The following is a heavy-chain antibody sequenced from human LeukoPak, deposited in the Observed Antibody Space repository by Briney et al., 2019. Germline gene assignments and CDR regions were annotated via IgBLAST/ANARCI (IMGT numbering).Heavy chain of an antibody. D-gene: IGHD4-23*01. Sequence: SETLSLTCTVSGGSISSYYWSWIRQPAGKGLEWIGRIYTSGSTNYNPSLKSRVTMSVDTSKNQFSLKLSSVTAADTAVYYCARGSPDYGGNSALRFFDYWGQGTLVTVSS. CDR1: GGSISSYY. CDR3: ARGSPDYGGNSALRFFDY. V-gene: IGHV4-4*07. J-gene: IGHJ4*02. CDR2: IYTSGST.